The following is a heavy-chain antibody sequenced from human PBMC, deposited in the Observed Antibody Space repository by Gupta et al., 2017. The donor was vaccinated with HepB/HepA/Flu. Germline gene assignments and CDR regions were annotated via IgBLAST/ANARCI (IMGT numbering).Heavy chain of an antibody. V-gene: IGHV4-59*01. CDR2: IYYSGST. CDR3: ARDRRALRLGELSPTSVADYYYYGMDV. CDR1: GGSISSYY. D-gene: IGHD3-16*02. J-gene: IGHJ6*02. Sequence: QVQLQESGPGLVKPSETLSLTCTVSGGSISSYYWSWIRQPPGKGLEWLGYIYYSGSTNYNPSLKSRVTISVDTSKNQFSLKLSSVTAADTAVYYCARDRRALRLGELSPTSVADYYYYGMDVWGQGTTVTVSS.